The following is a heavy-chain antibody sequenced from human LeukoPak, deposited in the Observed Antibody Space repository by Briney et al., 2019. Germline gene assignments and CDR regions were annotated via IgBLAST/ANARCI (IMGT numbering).Heavy chain of an antibody. CDR3: ARGGDFDY. D-gene: IGHD2-15*01. CDR1: GGSFSGYY. Sequence: SETLSLTCAAYGGSFSGYYWSWIRQPPGKGLEWIGEINHSGSTNYNPSLKSRVTISVDTSKNQFSLKLSSVTAADTAVYYCARGGDFDYWGQGTLVTVSS. V-gene: IGHV4-34*01. CDR2: INHSGST. J-gene: IGHJ4*02.